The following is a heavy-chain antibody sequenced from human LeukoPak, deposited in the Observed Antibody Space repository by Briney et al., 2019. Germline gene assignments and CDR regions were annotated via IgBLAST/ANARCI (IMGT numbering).Heavy chain of an antibody. V-gene: IGHV4-39*07. J-gene: IGHJ4*02. CDR2: FYYSGSI. CDR3: ARAVRGYSYLFDY. CDR1: GGSISSTSYY. D-gene: IGHD5-18*01. Sequence: SETLSLTCIVSGGSISSTSYYWGWIRQSPGKGLEWIGSFYYSGSIFDNRSLRSRVTISVDMSKNQFSLKLSSVTAADTAVYYCARAVRGYSYLFDYWGQGTLVTVSS.